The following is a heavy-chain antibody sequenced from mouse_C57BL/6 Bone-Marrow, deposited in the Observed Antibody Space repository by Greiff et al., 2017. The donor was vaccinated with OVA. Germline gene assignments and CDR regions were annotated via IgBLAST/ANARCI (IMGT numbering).Heavy chain of an antibody. CDR2: FHPYNDDT. J-gene: IGHJ1*03. Sequence: QVHVKQSGAELVKPGASVKMSCKASGYTFTTYPIEWMKQNHGKSLEWIGNFHPYNDDTKYNEKFKGKATLTVEKSSSTVYLELSRLTSDDSAVYYCARKIPITTVVATDWYFDVWGTGTTVTVSS. D-gene: IGHD1-1*01. V-gene: IGHV1-47*01. CDR3: ARKIPITTVVATDWYFDV. CDR1: GYTFTTYP.